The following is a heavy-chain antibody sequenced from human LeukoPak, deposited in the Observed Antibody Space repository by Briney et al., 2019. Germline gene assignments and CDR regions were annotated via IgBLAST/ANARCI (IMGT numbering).Heavy chain of an antibody. J-gene: IGHJ4*02. CDR1: GFIVSGDF. D-gene: IGHD1-26*01. CDR3: ARERGRGRDSPWSDY. Sequence: GGSLRLSCAASGFIVSGDFMSWVRQAPGKGLEWVSVIYSDGSTYYADSVKGRFTISRDNSKNTLDLQMTGLRAEDTAVYYCARERGRGRDSPWSDYWGQGTLVTVSS. CDR2: IYSDGST. V-gene: IGHV3-53*01.